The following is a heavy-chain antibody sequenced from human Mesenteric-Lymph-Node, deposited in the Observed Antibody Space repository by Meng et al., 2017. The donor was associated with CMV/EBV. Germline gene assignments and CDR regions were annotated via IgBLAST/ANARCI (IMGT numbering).Heavy chain of an antibody. D-gene: IGHD2-15*01. CDR2: ISYDGSNK. CDR1: TFSSYA. J-gene: IGHJ5*02. V-gene: IGHV3-30-3*01. Sequence: TFSSYAMHWVRQAPGKGLEWVAVISYDGSNKYYADSVKGRFTISRDNSKNTLYLQMNSLRAEDTAVYYCARGCSGGSCYYSPNWFDPWGQGTLVTVSS. CDR3: ARGCSGGSCYYSPNWFDP.